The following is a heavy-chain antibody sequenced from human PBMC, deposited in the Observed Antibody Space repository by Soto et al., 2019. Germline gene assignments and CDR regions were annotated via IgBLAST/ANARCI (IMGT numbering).Heavy chain of an antibody. CDR2: INHSGST. CDR3: ARSGIVVVKASAY. V-gene: IGHV4-34*01. D-gene: IGHD3-22*01. Sequence: TLSLTCAVYGGSFSGYYWSWIRQPPGKGLEWIGEINHSGSTNYNPSLKSRVTISVDTSKNQFSLKLSSVTAADTAVYYCARSGIVVVKASAYRGKGTLVTVSS. J-gene: IGHJ4*02. CDR1: GGSFSGYY.